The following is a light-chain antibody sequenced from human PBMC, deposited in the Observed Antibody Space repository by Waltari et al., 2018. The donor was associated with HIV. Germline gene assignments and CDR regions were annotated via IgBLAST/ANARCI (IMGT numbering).Light chain of an antibody. CDR3: ATWDDLLSGRV. CDR2: RSA. Sequence: QPVLTQPSSASGTPGQRVTMSFSGTSGHIGSNSVDLYQQFPGTAPKRIIFRSAERPSGVPDRFSGSKSGTAATLSISGLRAEDEGIYYCATWDDLLSGRVFGGGTKLSVL. V-gene: IGLV1-47*01. CDR1: SGHIGSNS. J-gene: IGLJ3*02.